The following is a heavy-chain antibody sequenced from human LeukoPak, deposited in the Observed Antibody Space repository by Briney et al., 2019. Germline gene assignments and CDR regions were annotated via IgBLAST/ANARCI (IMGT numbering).Heavy chain of an antibody. CDR1: GGSFSGYY. D-gene: IGHD3-22*01. J-gene: IGHJ4*02. V-gene: IGHV4-34*01. CDR3: ARDDYFYDSSGYYY. Sequence: SETLSLTCAVYGGSFSGYYWSWIRQPPGNGLEWIGEINHSGSTNYNPSLKSRVTISVDTSKNQFSLKLSSVTAADTAVYYCARDDYFYDSSGYYYWGQGTLVTVSS. CDR2: INHSGST.